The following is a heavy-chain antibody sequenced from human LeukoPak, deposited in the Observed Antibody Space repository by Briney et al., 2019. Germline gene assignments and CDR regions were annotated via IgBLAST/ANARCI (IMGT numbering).Heavy chain of an antibody. V-gene: IGHV4-59*01. CDR2: IYYSGST. D-gene: IGHD6-13*01. Sequence: SETLSLTCTVSGGSISSYYWSWIRQPPGKGLEWIGYIYYSGSTNYNPSLKSRVTISVDTSKNQFSLKLSSVTAADAAVYYCAPREQLGYFDYWGQGTLVTVSS. CDR1: GGSISSYY. CDR3: APREQLGYFDY. J-gene: IGHJ4*02.